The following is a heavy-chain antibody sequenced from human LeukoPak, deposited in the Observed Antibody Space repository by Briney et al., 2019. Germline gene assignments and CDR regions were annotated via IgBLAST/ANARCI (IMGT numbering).Heavy chain of an antibody. CDR2: IYYSGST. Sequence: NASETLSLTCTVSGGSISSGGYYWSWIRQHPGKGLEWIGYIYYSGSTYYNPSLKSRVTISVDTSKNQFSLKLSSVTAADTAVYYCARSRGYTYGSPNNWGQGTLVTVSS. CDR1: GGSISSGGYY. V-gene: IGHV4-31*03. D-gene: IGHD5-18*01. J-gene: IGHJ4*02. CDR3: ARSRGYTYGSPNN.